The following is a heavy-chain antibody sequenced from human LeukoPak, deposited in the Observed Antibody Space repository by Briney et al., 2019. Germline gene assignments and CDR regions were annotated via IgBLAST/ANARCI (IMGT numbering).Heavy chain of an antibody. V-gene: IGHV1-69*01. J-gene: IGHJ6*03. CDR2: IIPIFCTA. CDR1: GRTFSRYD. CDR3: ARNNEPDYWYYMDV. D-gene: IGHD1-14*01. Sequence: SVKVSCKASGRTFSRYDISGVRQPPGQGLEWVGGIIPIFCTANYAQNFEGRDPNTGDESTSTAYMELSSLRSEDTAVYYCARNNEPDYWYYMDVWGKGTTVTVSS.